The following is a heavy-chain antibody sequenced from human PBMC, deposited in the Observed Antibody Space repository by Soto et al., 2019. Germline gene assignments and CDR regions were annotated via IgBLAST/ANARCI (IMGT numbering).Heavy chain of an antibody. CDR2: IWYDGSNK. J-gene: IGHJ3*02. Sequence: PGGSLRLSCAASGFPFSSYGMHWVRQAPGKGLEWVAVIWYDGSNKYYADSVKGRFTISRDNSKNTLYLQMNSLRAEDTAVYYCARVKPLGYCSSTSCPADAFDIWGQGTMVTVSS. CDR3: ARVKPLGYCSSTSCPADAFDI. CDR1: GFPFSSYG. D-gene: IGHD2-2*01. V-gene: IGHV3-33*01.